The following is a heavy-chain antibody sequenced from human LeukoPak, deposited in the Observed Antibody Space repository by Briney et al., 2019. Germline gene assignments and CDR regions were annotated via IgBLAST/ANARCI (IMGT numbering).Heavy chain of an antibody. Sequence: PSETLSLTCTVSGGSISSYYWSWIRQPPGKGLEWIGYIYYSGSTNYNASLTNRVTISVDTSKNQFSLKLSSVTAADTAVYYCAREVGYCSGGSCYSYFDYWGQGTLVTVSS. J-gene: IGHJ4*02. CDR1: GGSISSYY. CDR2: IYYSGST. V-gene: IGHV4-59*01. D-gene: IGHD2-15*01. CDR3: AREVGYCSGGSCYSYFDY.